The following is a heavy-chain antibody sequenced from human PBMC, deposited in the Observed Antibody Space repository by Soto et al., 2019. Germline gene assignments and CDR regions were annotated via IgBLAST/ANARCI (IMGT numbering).Heavy chain of an antibody. J-gene: IGHJ3*02. CDR1: GFAFTNYG. CDR2: IWSDGNHK. V-gene: IGHV3-33*06. CDR3: VKERGPFNDFDI. Sequence: GGSLRLSCAASGFAFTNYGMHWVRQAPGKGLEWVAVIWSDGNHKYYADSVKGRFTISRDNFKNTLSLQMDSLRAEDTAVYYCVKERGPFNDFDIWGQGTMVT.